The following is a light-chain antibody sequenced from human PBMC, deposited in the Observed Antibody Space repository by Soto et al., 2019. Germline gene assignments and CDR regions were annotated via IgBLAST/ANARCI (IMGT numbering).Light chain of an antibody. CDR2: DAS. CDR3: QQRDNGLT. J-gene: IGKJ4*01. V-gene: IGKV3-11*01. CDR1: QSVDRY. Sequence: EIVLTQSPATLSLSPGERATLSCRASQSVDRYLAWYQQKPGQAPRLLIFDASNRATGIPARFSGSGSGTDFTLTISSLESEDFAVYYCQQRDNGLTIGGGTKVEMK.